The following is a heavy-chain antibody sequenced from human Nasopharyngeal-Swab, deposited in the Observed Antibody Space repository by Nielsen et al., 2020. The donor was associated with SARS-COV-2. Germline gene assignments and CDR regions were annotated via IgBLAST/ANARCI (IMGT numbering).Heavy chain of an antibody. Sequence: GGSLRLSCAASGFTFSSYGMHWVRQAPGKGLEWVAVISYDGSNKYYADSVKGRFTISRDNSKNTLYLQMNSLGAEDTAVYYCARDGDGYNTHWGQGTLVTVSS. D-gene: IGHD5-24*01. V-gene: IGHV3-30*03. CDR3: ARDGDGYNTH. CDR2: ISYDGSNK. J-gene: IGHJ4*02. CDR1: GFTFSSYG.